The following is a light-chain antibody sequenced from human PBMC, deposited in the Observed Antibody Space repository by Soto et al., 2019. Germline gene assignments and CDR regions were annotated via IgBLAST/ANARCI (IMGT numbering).Light chain of an antibody. Sequence: ILITQSAVTLSVSPVERATLSCMASQSVSSNLAWYQQKPGQAPSLLIYGAFTMATGIPARFSGTGSGTEFTLTISSLQSEDFALYYCQQYNDWPLTFGQGTKVDIK. CDR1: QSVSSN. CDR2: GAF. V-gene: IGKV3-15*01. J-gene: IGKJ1*01. CDR3: QQYNDWPLT.